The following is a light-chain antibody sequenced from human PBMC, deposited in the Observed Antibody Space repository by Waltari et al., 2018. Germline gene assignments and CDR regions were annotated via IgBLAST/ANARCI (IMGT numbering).Light chain of an antibody. J-gene: IGLJ3*02. V-gene: IGLV4-69*01. CDR3: QTGGHGTWV. CDR1: SGHSSNV. Sequence: QLVLTQSPSASASLGASVKLTCTLSSGHSSNVIAWLQQQPEKGPRHLMKVNSDGSHNKGDEIPDRFSGSSSGAERYLTISSLQSEDEADYYCQTGGHGTWVFGGGTKLTVL. CDR2: VNSDGSH.